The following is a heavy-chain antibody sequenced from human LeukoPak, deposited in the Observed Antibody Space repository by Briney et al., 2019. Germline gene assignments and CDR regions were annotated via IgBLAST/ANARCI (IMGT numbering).Heavy chain of an antibody. D-gene: IGHD1-1*01. CDR2: ISYDGSNK. CDR3: ARGWNGY. Sequence: GGSLRLSCAASGFTFSSYAMHWVRQAPGKGLEWVAVISYDGSNKYYADSVKGRFTISRDNSKNTLYLQMNSLRAEDTAVYYCARGWNGYWGQGTLVTVPS. CDR1: GFTFSSYA. J-gene: IGHJ4*02. V-gene: IGHV3-30*04.